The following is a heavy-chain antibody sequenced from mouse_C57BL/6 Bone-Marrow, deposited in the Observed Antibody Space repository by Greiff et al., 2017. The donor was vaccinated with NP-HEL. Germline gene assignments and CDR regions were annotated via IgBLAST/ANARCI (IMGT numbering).Heavy chain of an antibody. D-gene: IGHD3-1*01. Sequence: DVQLQESGPGLVKPSQSLSLTCSVTGYSITSGYYWYWIRQFPGNKLEWMGYISYDGSNNYNPSLKNRISITRDTSKNQFFLKLNSVTTEDTATYYCARCGGRDTLYFDYWGQGTTLTVSS. J-gene: IGHJ2*01. CDR1: GYSITSGYY. CDR2: ISYDGSN. CDR3: ARCGGRDTLYFDY. V-gene: IGHV3-6*01.